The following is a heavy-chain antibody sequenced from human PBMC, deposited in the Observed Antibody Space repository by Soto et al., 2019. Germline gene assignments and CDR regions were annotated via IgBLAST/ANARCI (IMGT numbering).Heavy chain of an antibody. CDR1: GGTFSSYA. V-gene: IGHV1-69*13. CDR2: IIPIFGTA. D-gene: IGHD2-2*01. CDR3: ARDIVVVPAARVHYYYGMDV. J-gene: IGHJ6*02. Sequence: ASVKVSCKASGGTFSSYAISWVRQAPGQGLEWMGGIIPIFGTANYAQKFQGRVTVTADESTSTAYMELSSLRSEDTAVYYCARDIVVVPAARVHYYYGMDVWGQGTTVTVSS.